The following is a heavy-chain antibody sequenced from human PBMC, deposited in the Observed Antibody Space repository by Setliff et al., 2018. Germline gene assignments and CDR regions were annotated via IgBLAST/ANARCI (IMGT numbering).Heavy chain of an antibody. D-gene: IGHD3-10*01. CDR2: IYYTGDP. Sequence: SETLSLTCTVSGDSINTPTYHWGWVRQPPGKGLEWIGLIYYTGDPYYNPSLKSRVTMSVDTSRNQLSLKLTSVTAADTAVYYCARHVGSRSRGYNYYYYYMDVWGKGTTVTVSS. J-gene: IGHJ6*03. CDR3: ARHVGSRSRGYNYYYYYMDV. V-gene: IGHV4-39*01. CDR1: GDSINTPTYH.